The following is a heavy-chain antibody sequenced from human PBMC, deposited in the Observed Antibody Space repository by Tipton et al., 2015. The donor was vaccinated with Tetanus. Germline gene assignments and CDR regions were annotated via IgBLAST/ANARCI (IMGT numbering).Heavy chain of an antibody. Sequence: QLVQSGAEVKKPGASVKVSCKASGYTFTHYGVNWVRQAPGQGLEWMGWISPINENVNYAEKFQGRLTMTTDRSTATVYMDLRSLRSGDTAVYYCARGRGLGPHEYFEHWGQGTLVTVSS. CDR1: GYTFTHYG. J-gene: IGHJ5*02. CDR2: ISPINENV. D-gene: IGHD3/OR15-3a*01. CDR3: ARGRGLGPHEYFEH. V-gene: IGHV1-18*01.